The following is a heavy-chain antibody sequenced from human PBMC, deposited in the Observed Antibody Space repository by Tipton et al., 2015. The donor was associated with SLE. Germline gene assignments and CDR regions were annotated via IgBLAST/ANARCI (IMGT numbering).Heavy chain of an antibody. J-gene: IGHJ4*02. V-gene: IGHV4-34*01. D-gene: IGHD6-13*01. Sequence: TLSLTCAVYGGSFSGYHWTWIRQPPGKGLEWIGEINQSGSTNYNPSLKSRLIMSVDASKNQFSLKLSSVTAADAAIYYCAGAVGTAAGLRGYWGQGTLVTVSS. CDR2: INQSGST. CDR1: GGSFSGYH. CDR3: AGAVGTAAGLRGY.